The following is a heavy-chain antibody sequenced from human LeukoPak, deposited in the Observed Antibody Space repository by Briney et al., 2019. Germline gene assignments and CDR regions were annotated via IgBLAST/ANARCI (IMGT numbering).Heavy chain of an antibody. CDR2: IRYDGSNK. D-gene: IGHD3-9*01. J-gene: IGHJ4*02. V-gene: IGHV3-30*02. CDR3: AEDPILTGFYNDGR. Sequence: GGSLRLSCAASGFTFSSYGMHWVRQAPGKGLEWVAFIRYDGSNKYDADSVKGRFTISRNNSKNTLYLEMDSLRAEDTARYFCAEDPILTGFYNDGRWGQGTLVIVSS. CDR1: GFTFSSYG.